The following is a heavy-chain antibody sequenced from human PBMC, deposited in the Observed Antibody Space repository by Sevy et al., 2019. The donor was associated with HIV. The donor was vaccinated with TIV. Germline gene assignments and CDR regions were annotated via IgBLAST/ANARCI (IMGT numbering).Heavy chain of an antibody. CDR3: AREGCTKPHDY. CDR2: LSFGCGKI. CDR1: GFTLNIYC. D-gene: IGHD2-8*01. Sequence: GGSLRLSCAASGFTLNIYCMSWVRQTPGKGLEWVATLSFGCGKINHADSVKGRFTMSRDDSKNAVYLQMNNLRVEDTAIYYCAREGCTKPHDYWGQGALVTVSS. V-gene: IGHV3-23*01. J-gene: IGHJ4*02.